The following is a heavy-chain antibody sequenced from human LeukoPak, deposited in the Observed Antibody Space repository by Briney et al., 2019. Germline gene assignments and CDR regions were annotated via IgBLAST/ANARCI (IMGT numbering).Heavy chain of an antibody. CDR3: ATDNPNAPSYYYMDV. CDR2: FDPVDGET. J-gene: IGHJ6*03. D-gene: IGHD2-8*01. Sequence: GASVKVSCKVSGYTLTELSMHGVRQAPGKGLEWMGGFDPVDGETIYAQKFQGRVTMTEDTSTDTAYMELSSLRSEDTAVYYCATDNPNAPSYYYMDVWGKGTTVTVSS. V-gene: IGHV1-24*01. CDR1: GYTLTELS.